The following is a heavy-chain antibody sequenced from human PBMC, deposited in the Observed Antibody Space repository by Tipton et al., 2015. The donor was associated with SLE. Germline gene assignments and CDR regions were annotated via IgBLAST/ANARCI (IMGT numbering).Heavy chain of an antibody. V-gene: IGHV4-38-2*02. D-gene: IGHD3-3*01. J-gene: IGHJ3*02. CDR3: ARGKDYDFWSGYYRRDAIDI. CDR2: IYHSAT. CDR1: GYSVSSAYY. Sequence: TLSLTCTVSGYSVSSAYYWGWIRQPPGKGLEWSGGIYHSATFYNPSLKSRVTISVDTSKNQFSLKLNSVTAADTAVYYCARGKDYDFWSGYYRRDAIDIWGQGTMVTVSS.